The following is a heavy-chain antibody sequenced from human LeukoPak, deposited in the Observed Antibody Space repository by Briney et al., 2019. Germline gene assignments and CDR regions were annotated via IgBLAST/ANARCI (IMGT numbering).Heavy chain of an antibody. D-gene: IGHD5/OR15-5a*01. V-gene: IGHV3-30*03. CDR2: ISYDGSNK. Sequence: GRSLRLSCAASGFTFSSYGMHWVRQAPGKGLEWVAVISYDGSNKYYADSVKGRFTISRDNSKNTLYLQMNSLRAEDTAVYYCARDLRKFGNYYYYGMDVWGQGSTVTVS. J-gene: IGHJ6*02. CDR3: ARDLRKFGNYYYYGMDV. CDR1: GFTFSSYG.